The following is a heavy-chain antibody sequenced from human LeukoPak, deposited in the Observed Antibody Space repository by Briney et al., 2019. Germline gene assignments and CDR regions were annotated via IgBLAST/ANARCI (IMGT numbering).Heavy chain of an antibody. CDR1: GYTFTNYW. D-gene: IGHD5-24*01. CDR2: IYPGDSDT. Sequence: GESLKISCKGSGYTFTNYWIGWVRHMPGKGLEWMGIIYPGDSDTRYSPSFQGHVTISADKSTSTAYLQWSSLKASDTAMYYCARGATTKGIDYWGQGTLVTVSS. CDR3: ARGATTKGIDY. V-gene: IGHV5-51*01. J-gene: IGHJ4*02.